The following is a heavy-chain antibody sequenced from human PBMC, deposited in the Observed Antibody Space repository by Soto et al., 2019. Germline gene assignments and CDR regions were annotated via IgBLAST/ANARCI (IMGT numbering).Heavy chain of an antibody. Sequence: EVQLVESGGGLVQPGGSLRLSCAASGFTFSSYWMSWVRQAPGKGLEWVANIKQDGSEKYYVDSVKGRFTISRDNAKNSLYLQMNSLRAEDTAVYYCARDYRKNYYYMDVWGKGTTVTVSS. CDR1: GFTFSSYW. J-gene: IGHJ6*03. CDR3: ARDYRKNYYYMDV. CDR2: IKQDGSEK. D-gene: IGHD4-4*01. V-gene: IGHV3-7*01.